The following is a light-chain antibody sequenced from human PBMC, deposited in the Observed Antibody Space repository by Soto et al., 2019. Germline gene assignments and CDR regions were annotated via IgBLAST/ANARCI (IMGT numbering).Light chain of an antibody. CDR1: ASDVAASNY. CDR3: SSYAGSDHLL. CDR2: EVN. J-gene: IGLJ1*01. V-gene: IGLV2-8*01. Sequence: QSVLTQPPSASGSPGQSVTISCTGTASDVAASNYVSWYQQHPGKAPKLMIFEVNTRPSGVPDRFSGSKSGNTASLTVSGLQADDEADYYCSSYAGSDHLLFGTGTKLTVL.